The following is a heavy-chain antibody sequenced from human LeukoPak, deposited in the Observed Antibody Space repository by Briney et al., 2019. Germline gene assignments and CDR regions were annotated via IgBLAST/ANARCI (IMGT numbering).Heavy chain of an antibody. V-gene: IGHV1-18*01. CDR3: ARDPYYYDSSGYYYFDY. J-gene: IGHJ4*02. CDR1: GFTFNNYG. Sequence: GGSLRLSCAASGFTFNNYGMHWVRQAPGQGLEWMGWISAYNGNTNYAQKLQGRVTMTTDTSTSTAYMELRSLRSDDTAVYYCARDPYYYDSSGYYYFDYWGQGTLVTVSS. CDR2: ISAYNGNT. D-gene: IGHD3-22*01.